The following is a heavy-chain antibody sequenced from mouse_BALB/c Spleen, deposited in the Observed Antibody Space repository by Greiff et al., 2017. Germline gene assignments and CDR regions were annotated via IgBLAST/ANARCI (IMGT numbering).Heavy chain of an antibody. V-gene: IGHV1-7*01. CDR2: INPSTGYT. J-gene: IGHJ1*01. Sequence: LVESGAELAKPGASVKMSCKASGYTFTSYWMHWVKQRPGQGLEWIGYINPSTGYTEYNQKFKDKATLTADKSSSTAYMQLSSLTSEDSAVYYCARTGDGYYNWYFDVWGAGTTVTVSS. D-gene: IGHD2-3*01. CDR1: GYTFTSYW. CDR3: ARTGDGYYNWYFDV.